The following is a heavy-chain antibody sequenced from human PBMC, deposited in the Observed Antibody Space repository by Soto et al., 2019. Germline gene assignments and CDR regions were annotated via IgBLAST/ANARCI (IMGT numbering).Heavy chain of an antibody. D-gene: IGHD2-2*02. V-gene: IGHV3-7*03. Sequence: EVQLVESGGGLVQPGGSLRLSCAVSGFTFTSYSMSSVRQSPGEGLEGVANIQQDGSEKYYVDSVKGRFNISRDNAKNSLDLQMTSLRAEDTAVYYCARDLPGYCTTTDCYSYFDYWGQGTLVTVSS. J-gene: IGHJ4*02. CDR3: ARDLPGYCTTTDCYSYFDY. CDR1: GFTFTSYS. CDR2: IQQDGSEK.